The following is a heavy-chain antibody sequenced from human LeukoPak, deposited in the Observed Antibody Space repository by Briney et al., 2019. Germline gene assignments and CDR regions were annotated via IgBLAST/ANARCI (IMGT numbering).Heavy chain of an antibody. V-gene: IGHV7-4-1*02. CDR2: INTNTGNP. J-gene: IGHJ5*02. CDR3: AREGGRRSGLAGNWFDP. CDR1: GYTFTSYA. D-gene: IGHD6-19*01. Sequence: ASVTVSCTASGYTFTSYAMNWVRQAPGQGLEWMGLINTNTGNPTYAQGFPGRFVFSLDTSVSTAYLQISSLKAEDTAVYYCAREGGRRSGLAGNWFDPWGQGTLVPVSS.